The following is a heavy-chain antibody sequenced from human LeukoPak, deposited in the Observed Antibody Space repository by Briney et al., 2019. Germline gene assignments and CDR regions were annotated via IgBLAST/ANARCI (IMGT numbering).Heavy chain of an antibody. CDR1: GFTFSSYA. V-gene: IGHV3-30*04. J-gene: IGHJ6*02. CDR3: ARDTAMGSSGYYYGMDV. D-gene: IGHD5-18*01. CDR2: ISYDGSNK. Sequence: GRYLRLSCAAPGFTFSSYAMHWVRQAPGKGLGWVAVISYDGSNKYYADSVKGRFTISRDNSKNTLYLQMSSLRAEDTAVYYCARDTAMGSSGYYYGMDVWGQGTTVTVSS.